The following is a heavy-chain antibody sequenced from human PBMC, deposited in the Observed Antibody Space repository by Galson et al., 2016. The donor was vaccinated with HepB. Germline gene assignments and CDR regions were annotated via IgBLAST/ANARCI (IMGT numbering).Heavy chain of an antibody. CDR2: IRSKVFGGTT. CDR3: SRVRDIYYDLSVAKDAFDI. CDR1: GFTFGDYG. D-gene: IGHD3-3*01. J-gene: IGHJ3*02. Sequence: SLRLSCAASGFTFGDYGVSWFRQAPGKGLEWVGCIRSKVFGGTTEYAASGRGRITISRDDSKSIAHLQMNSLKIEDTAVYYCSRVRDIYYDLSVAKDAFDIWGQGTMVTVSS. V-gene: IGHV3-49*03.